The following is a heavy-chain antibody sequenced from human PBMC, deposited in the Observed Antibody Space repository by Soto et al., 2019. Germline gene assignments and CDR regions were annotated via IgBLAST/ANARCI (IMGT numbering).Heavy chain of an antibody. D-gene: IGHD3-10*01. V-gene: IGHV4-34*01. CDR1: GGSFSGYY. Sequence: SETLSLTWAVYGGSFSGYYWSWIRQPPGKGLEWIGEINHSGSTNYNPSLESRVTISVDTSKNQLSLKLSSVTAADTAVYYCARGGSGAHYYYYYGMDVWGQGTTVTVSS. J-gene: IGHJ6*02. CDR3: ARGGSGAHYYYYYGMDV. CDR2: INHSGST.